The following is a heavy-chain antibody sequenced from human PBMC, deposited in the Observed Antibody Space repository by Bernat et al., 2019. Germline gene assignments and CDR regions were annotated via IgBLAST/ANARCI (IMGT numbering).Heavy chain of an antibody. Sequence: QITLKESGPTLVKPTQTLTLTCTFSGFSLSTSGVGVGWIRQPPGKALEWLALIYWDVDKRYSPSLKSRLTITKDTSKNQVVLTMTNMDPVDTATYYCAHRRLAVAAFDFLGQGTPVTVSS. CDR2: IYWDVDK. CDR1: GFSLSTSGVG. CDR3: AHRRLAVAAFDF. V-gene: IGHV2-5*02. D-gene: IGHD6-19*01. J-gene: IGHJ4*02.